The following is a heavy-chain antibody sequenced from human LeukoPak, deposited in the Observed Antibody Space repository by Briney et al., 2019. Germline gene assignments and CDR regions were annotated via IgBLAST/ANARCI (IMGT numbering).Heavy chain of an antibody. CDR2: IYYSGST. Sequence: SETLSLTCTVSGGSISGSNDYWAWIRQPPGKGLEWIGNIYYSGSTYYKPSLKSRVTISVDTSKNQFSLKLSSVTAADMAVYYCARHFRSYYGSGSYYPTYFDYWGQGTLVTVSS. CDR3: ARHFRSYYGSGSYYPTYFDY. V-gene: IGHV4-39*01. D-gene: IGHD3-10*01. J-gene: IGHJ4*02. CDR1: GGSISGSNDY.